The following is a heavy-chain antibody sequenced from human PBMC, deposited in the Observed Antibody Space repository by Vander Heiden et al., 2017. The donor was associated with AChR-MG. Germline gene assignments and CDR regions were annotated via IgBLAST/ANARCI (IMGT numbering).Heavy chain of an antibody. D-gene: IGHD6-19*01. Sequence: EVQLLESGGDLVQPGGSLRLSCSAHGFTFSSYAMTWVRQAEGKGLEWVSTISSSGDYTYYTDSVKGRFTISRDNSKNTLYLQMDSMRAEDTARYHCAKDLGQWLVMFASWGQGTLVTVSS. CDR1: GFTFSSYA. CDR2: ISSSGDYT. J-gene: IGHJ4*02. CDR3: AKDLGQWLVMFAS. V-gene: IGHV3-23*01.